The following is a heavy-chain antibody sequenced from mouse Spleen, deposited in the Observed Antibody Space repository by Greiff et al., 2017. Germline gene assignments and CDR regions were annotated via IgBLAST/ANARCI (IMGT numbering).Heavy chain of an antibody. Sequence: VQLQQSGAELVRPGASVKLSCKASGYTFTDYYINWVKQRPGQGLEWIARIYPGSGNTYYNEKFKGKATLTAEKSSSTAYMQLSSLTSEDSAVYFCAREDDYDGFDYWGQGTTLTVSS. D-gene: IGHD2-4*01. CDR2: IYPGSGNT. CDR3: AREDDYDGFDY. V-gene: IGHV1-76*01. J-gene: IGHJ2*01. CDR1: GYTFTDYY.